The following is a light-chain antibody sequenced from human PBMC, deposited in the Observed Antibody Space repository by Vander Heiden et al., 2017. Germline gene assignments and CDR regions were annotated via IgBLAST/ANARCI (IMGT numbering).Light chain of an antibody. CDR1: QSVSSSY. CDR2: GAS. J-gene: IGKJ1*01. V-gene: IGKV3-20*01. CDR3: QQECSEPSWRT. Sequence: EIVLTQSPGTLSLSPGERATLSCRASQSVSSSYLAWYQQKPGQAPRLLIYGASSRATGIPDRFSGSGDGTDVTLTISRREPDDFAVYYCQQECSEPSWRTFGPGTKVEIK.